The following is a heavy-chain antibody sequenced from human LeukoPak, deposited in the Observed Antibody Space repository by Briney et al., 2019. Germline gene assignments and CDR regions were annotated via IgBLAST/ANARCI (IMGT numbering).Heavy chain of an antibody. D-gene: IGHD6-6*01. J-gene: IGHJ5*02. V-gene: IGHV1-8*03. CDR1: GYTFTIYD. Sequence: ASVTVSFKASGYTFTIYDINWVRQATGQGLEWMGWMNPNSGNTGYAQKFQGRVTITRNTSISTAYMELSSLRSEDTAVYYCARGRIAAANGWFDPWGQGTLVTVSS. CDR3: ARGRIAAANGWFDP. CDR2: MNPNSGNT.